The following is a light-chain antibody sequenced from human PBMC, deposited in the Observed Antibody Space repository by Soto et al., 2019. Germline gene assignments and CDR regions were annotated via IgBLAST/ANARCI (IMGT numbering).Light chain of an antibody. CDR3: QQYGNSPLT. CDR2: DAS. V-gene: IGKV3-20*01. CDR1: QNVRRSD. Sequence: EIVLTQSPGPLSLSPGERVTLSCRASQNVRRSDLAWYQQKVGQPPKLLIYDASNRATGVPARFSGSGSGTDFLLTISRLDPEVFAVYYCQQYGNSPLTFGAGTLVEIK. J-gene: IGKJ4*01.